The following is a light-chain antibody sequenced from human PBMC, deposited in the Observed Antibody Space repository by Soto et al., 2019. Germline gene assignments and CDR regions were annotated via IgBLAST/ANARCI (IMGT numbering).Light chain of an antibody. CDR3: SSYTSSSTTMV. V-gene: IGLV2-14*01. CDR1: SSDVGGYNY. J-gene: IGLJ2*01. Sequence: QSALTQPASVSGSPGQSITISCTGTSSDVGGYNYVSWYQQHPGKAPKLMIYEVSNRPSGVSNRFSGSKSGNTASLTISGLQPEDEADYYCSSYTSSSTTMVFGGGTKLTVL. CDR2: EVS.